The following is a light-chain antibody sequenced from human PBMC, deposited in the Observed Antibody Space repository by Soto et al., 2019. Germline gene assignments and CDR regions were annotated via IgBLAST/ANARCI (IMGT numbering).Light chain of an antibody. CDR3: QQYASSPT. J-gene: IGKJ4*01. V-gene: IGKV3-20*01. CDR1: QSVSSSY. CDR2: GAS. Sequence: EIVLTQSPGTLSLSPGERATLSCRASQSVSSSYLAWYQQKPGQAPMLLIYGASSRATGIPDRFSGSGSGTDLTLTISRLEPEDFAVYYCQQYASSPTFGGGTKVDIK.